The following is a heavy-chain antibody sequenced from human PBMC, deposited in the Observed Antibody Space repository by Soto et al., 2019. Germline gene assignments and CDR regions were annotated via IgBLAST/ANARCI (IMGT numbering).Heavy chain of an antibody. CDR3: ARAVAVPADFDY. CDR2: INAGNGNT. V-gene: IGHV1-3*05. CDR1: GYTFTSYA. D-gene: IGHD6-19*01. Sequence: QVQLVQSGAEEKKPGASVKVSCKASGYTFTSYAMHWVRQAPGQRLEWMGWINAGNGNTKYPQKFQGRVTITSDTSASTAYMELSILRSKDTAVYYCARAVAVPADFDYWGQGTLVTVSS. J-gene: IGHJ4*02.